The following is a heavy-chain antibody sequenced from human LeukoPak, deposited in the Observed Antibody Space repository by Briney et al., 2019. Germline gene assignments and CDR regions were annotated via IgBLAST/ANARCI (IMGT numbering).Heavy chain of an antibody. Sequence: SETLSLTCSVSGGSVGSFSIYYWSWVRQPAGQGLEWIGRIYTGGSTSTSYNPSLKSRVSISVDKSKNHLSLTLRSVTAADTAVYYCAVYNYDTSGFDYWGQGTRVTVSS. CDR2: IYTGGST. D-gene: IGHD3-22*01. CDR3: AVYNYDTSGFDY. V-gene: IGHV4-4*07. CDR1: GGSVGSFSIYY. J-gene: IGHJ4*02.